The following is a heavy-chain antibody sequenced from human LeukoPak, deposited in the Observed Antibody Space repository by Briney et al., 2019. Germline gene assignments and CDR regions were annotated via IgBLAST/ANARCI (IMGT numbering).Heavy chain of an antibody. CDR3: ARINGGSGDFWSGYYQLYESYYYYMDV. Sequence: PSETLSLTCTVSGGSISSYYWSWIRQPPGKGLEWIGYIYYSGSTNYNPSLKSRVTISVDTSKNQFSLKLSSVTAADTAVYYCARINGGSGDFWSGYYQLYESYYYYMDVWGKGTTVTVSS. D-gene: IGHD3-3*01. J-gene: IGHJ6*03. CDR2: IYYSGST. V-gene: IGHV4-59*12. CDR1: GGSISSYY.